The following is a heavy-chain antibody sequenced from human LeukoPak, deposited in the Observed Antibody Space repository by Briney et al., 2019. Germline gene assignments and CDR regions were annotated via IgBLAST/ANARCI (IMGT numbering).Heavy chain of an antibody. D-gene: IGHD1-26*01. CDR2: ISGSGGST. CDR3: VKTTIGSYLEDAFDI. Sequence: GGSLRLSCAASGFTFSSYAMSWVRQAPGKGLEWVSAISGSGGSTYYAGSVKGRFTISRDNSKNTLYLQMNSLRADDTAVYFCVKTTIGSYLEDAFDIWGQGTMVIVSS. CDR1: GFTFSSYA. J-gene: IGHJ3*02. V-gene: IGHV3-23*01.